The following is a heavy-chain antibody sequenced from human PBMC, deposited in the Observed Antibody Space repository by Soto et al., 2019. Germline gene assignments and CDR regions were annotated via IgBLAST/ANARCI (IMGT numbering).Heavy chain of an antibody. V-gene: IGHV3-30*09. CDR2: ISYDGNTI. J-gene: IGHJ4*02. D-gene: IGHD3-10*01. Sequence: QVQLVESGGGVVQPGTSLRLSCVASGFTFTSYTFHWVRQAPGKGLEWVAVISYDGNTIYYADSVKGRFAISRDNDQKTVYLQRTSLRPEDTAIYYCAKGRVSSGSPYKSSDSCGPGTLVTVSS. CDR1: GFTFTSYT. CDR3: AKGRVSSGSPYKSSDS.